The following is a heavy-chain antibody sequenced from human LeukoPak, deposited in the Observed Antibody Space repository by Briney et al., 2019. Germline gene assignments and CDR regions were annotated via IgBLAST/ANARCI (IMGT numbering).Heavy chain of an antibody. CDR1: GFTFSSYS. CDR2: ISSSSSTI. J-gene: IGHJ4*02. V-gene: IGHV3-48*01. Sequence: GGSLRLSCAASGFTFSSYSMNWVRQAPGKGREWVSYISSSSSTIYYADSVKGRYTISRDNAKNTLYLQMNNLRAEDTAVYYCAKEVEQWLVEGADYWGQGTLVTVSS. CDR3: AKEVEQWLVEGADY. D-gene: IGHD6-19*01.